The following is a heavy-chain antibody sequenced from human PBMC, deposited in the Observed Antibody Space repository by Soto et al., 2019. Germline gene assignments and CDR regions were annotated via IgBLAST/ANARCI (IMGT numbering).Heavy chain of an antibody. Sequence: ASVKVSCKASGYTFTSYGISWVRQAPGQGLEWKGWISAYNGNRNYAQKLQGRVTMTTDTSNNTAYIEPKSQRYDYKAVYYCASDGRFLEWIVNYYYFYMDVWGKGTTVTVS. CDR1: GYTFTSYG. CDR2: ISAYNGNR. CDR3: ASDGRFLEWIVNYYYFYMDV. J-gene: IGHJ6*03. D-gene: IGHD3-3*01. V-gene: IGHV1-18*01.